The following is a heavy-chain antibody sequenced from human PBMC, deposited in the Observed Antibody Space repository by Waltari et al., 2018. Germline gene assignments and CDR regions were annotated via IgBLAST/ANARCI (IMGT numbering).Heavy chain of an antibody. J-gene: IGHJ4*02. D-gene: IGHD7-27*01. CDR1: GFTFSTYG. Sequence: EVQLLESGGGLVQPGGSLRLSCAASGFTFSTYGLNWVRQAPGKGLEWVSSIRDGGGIINYADSVKGRFTISRDNSKNTVYLQMKSLRAEDTAVYYCARGSGVDYWGQGTLVTISS. CDR3: ARGSGVDY. CDR2: IRDGGGII. V-gene: IGHV3-23*01.